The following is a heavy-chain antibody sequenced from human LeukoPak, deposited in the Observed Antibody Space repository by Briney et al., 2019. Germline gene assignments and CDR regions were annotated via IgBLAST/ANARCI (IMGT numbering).Heavy chain of an antibody. D-gene: IGHD2-15*01. CDR3: ARVSEDLFSEYGMDV. CDR1: GFTFSSYG. CDR2: ISYDGSNK. Sequence: PGGSLRLSCAASGFTFSSYGMHWVRQAPGKGLEWVAVISYDGSNKYYADSVKGRFTISRDNSKNTLYLQMNSLRAEDTAVYYCARVSEDLFSEYGMDVWGQGTTVTVSS. J-gene: IGHJ6*02. V-gene: IGHV3-30*03.